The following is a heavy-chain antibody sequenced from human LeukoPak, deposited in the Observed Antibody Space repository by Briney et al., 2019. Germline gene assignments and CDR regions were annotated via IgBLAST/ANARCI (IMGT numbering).Heavy chain of an antibody. CDR1: GGSISSTSYH. D-gene: IGHD3-22*01. J-gene: IGHJ3*01. V-gene: IGHV4-39*01. CDR3: AKAGVRYFDSSGLYAFDF. Sequence: SETLSLTCAVSGGSISSTSYHWAWIRQPPGKGLEWIGTIYYSGSTYHNPSLKSRVTMSVDTSRNQFSLKLSSVDAADTAVYYCAKAGVRYFDSSGLYAFDFWGQGTTVTVSS. CDR2: IYYSGST.